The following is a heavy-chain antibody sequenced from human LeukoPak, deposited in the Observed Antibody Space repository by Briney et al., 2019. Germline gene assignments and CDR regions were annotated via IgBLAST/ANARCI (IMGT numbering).Heavy chain of an antibody. D-gene: IGHD2-8*02. CDR3: AKDTVSLDY. CDR2: ISYDGSNK. CDR1: GFTFSSYG. V-gene: IGHV3-33*05. Sequence: GGSLRLSCAASGFTFSSYGMHWVRQAPGKGLEWVAVISYDGSNKYYADSVKGRFTISRDNSKNTLYLQMNSLRAEDTAVYYCAKDTVSLDYWGQGTLVTVSS. J-gene: IGHJ4*02.